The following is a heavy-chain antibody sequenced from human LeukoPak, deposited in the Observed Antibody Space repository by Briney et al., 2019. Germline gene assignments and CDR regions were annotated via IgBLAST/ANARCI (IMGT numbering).Heavy chain of an antibody. V-gene: IGHV3-48*01. CDR2: ISSSSSTI. D-gene: IGHD6-19*01. Sequence: GGSLRLSCAASGFTFSSYSMNWVRQAPGKGLEWVSYISSSSSTIYYADSVKGRFTISRDNSKNTLYLQMNSLRAEDTAVYYCARGRGGGQWLVADHPALYYFGYWGQGTLVTVSS. J-gene: IGHJ4*02. CDR3: ARGRGGGQWLVADHPALYYFGY. CDR1: GFTFSSYS.